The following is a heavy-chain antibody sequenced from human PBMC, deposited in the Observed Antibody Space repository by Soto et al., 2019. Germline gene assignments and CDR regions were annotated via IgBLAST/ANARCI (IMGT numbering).Heavy chain of an antibody. CDR1: GFSLTNSA. V-gene: IGHV3-23*01. CDR2: LSVTGDSA. D-gene: IGHD2-15*01. J-gene: IGHJ6*03. Sequence: EVQLLESGGGLVQPGGSLRLSCVASGFSLTNSAVSWVRQAPGKGLEWVSSLSVTGDSAFYSDSVKGRFTISRDISKSTLYLQMSSLIAEDTAVYYCAKNGCSYPACYPYYYYVDVWGKGTTVTVSS. CDR3: AKNGCSYPACYPYYYYVDV.